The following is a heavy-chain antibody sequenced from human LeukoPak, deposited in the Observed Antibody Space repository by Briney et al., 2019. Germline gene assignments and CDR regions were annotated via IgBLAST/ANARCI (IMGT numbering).Heavy chain of an antibody. Sequence: PSETLSLTCTVSGGSISNYYWTWLRQPPGKGLEWIGYIYHSGSTNYNPSLRSRATISVDTSKKQFSLNLSSVTAADTALYYCARVATMVRGSNGMDVWGKGTTVTVSS. V-gene: IGHV4-59*01. J-gene: IGHJ6*04. CDR3: ARVATMVRGSNGMDV. CDR2: IYHSGST. CDR1: GGSISNYY. D-gene: IGHD3-10*01.